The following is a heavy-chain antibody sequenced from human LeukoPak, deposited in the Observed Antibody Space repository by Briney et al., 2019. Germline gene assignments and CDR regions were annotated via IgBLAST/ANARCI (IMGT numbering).Heavy chain of an antibody. Sequence: SVKVSCKASGGTFSSYAISWVRQAPGQGLEWMGGIIPIFGTANYARKFQGRVTITADESTSTAYMELSSLRSEDTAVYYCARDSYDFWSGYPHTNWFDPWGQGTLVTVSS. CDR3: ARDSYDFWSGYPHTNWFDP. D-gene: IGHD3-3*01. V-gene: IGHV1-69*01. J-gene: IGHJ5*02. CDR2: IIPIFGTA. CDR1: GGTFSSYA.